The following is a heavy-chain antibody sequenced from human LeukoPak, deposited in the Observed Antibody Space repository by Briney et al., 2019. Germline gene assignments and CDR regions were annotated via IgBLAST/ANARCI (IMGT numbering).Heavy chain of an antibody. CDR2: ISAYNGNT. CDR3: ASSTGVDWYFDL. Sequence: ASMKVSCKASGYTFPNYGISWVRQAPGQGLEWMGWISAYNGNTKYAQKIQGRVTMTTDTSTSTAYMELRSLRSDDTAMYYCASSTGVDWYFDLWGRGTLVTVSS. V-gene: IGHV1-18*01. CDR1: GYTFPNYG. J-gene: IGHJ2*01.